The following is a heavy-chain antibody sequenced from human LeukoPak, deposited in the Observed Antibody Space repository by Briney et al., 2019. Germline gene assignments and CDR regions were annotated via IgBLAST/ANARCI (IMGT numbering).Heavy chain of an antibody. Sequence: SVKVSCKASGGTFTSYAISWVRQAPGQGLEWMGRIIPILGMANYAQKFQGRVTITADKSTSTAYMELSSLRSEDTAVYYCARDNIPPVVVITKYAFDIWGQGTMVTVSS. V-gene: IGHV1-69*04. CDR3: ARDNIPPVVVITKYAFDI. CDR1: GGTFTSYA. D-gene: IGHD3-22*01. CDR2: IIPILGMA. J-gene: IGHJ3*02.